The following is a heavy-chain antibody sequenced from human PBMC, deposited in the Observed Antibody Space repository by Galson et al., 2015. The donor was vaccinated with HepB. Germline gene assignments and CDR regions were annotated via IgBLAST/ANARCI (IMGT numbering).Heavy chain of an antibody. D-gene: IGHD6-19*01. Sequence: TLSLTCTVSGGSISSYYWSWIRQPPGKGLEWIGYIYYSGSTNYNPSLKSRVTISVDTSKNQFSLKLSSVTAADTAVYYCAREDSSGRGDDFDIWGQGTMVTVSS. CDR2: IYYSGST. V-gene: IGHV4-59*01. CDR1: GGSISSYY. CDR3: AREDSSGRGDDFDI. J-gene: IGHJ3*02.